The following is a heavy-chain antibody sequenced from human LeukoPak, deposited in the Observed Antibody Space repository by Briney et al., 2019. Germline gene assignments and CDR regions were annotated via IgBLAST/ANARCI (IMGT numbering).Heavy chain of an antibody. CDR2: ISSSSSTI. CDR1: GFTFSSYS. J-gene: IGHJ3*02. Sequence: GGSLRLSCAASGFTFSSYSMNWVRQAPGKGLEWVSYISSSSSTIYYADSVKGRFTISRDNAKNSLYLQMNSLRAEDTAVYYCARDTGCSGGSCYLDAFDIWGQGTMVTVSS. D-gene: IGHD2-15*01. CDR3: ARDTGCSGGSCYLDAFDI. V-gene: IGHV3-48*01.